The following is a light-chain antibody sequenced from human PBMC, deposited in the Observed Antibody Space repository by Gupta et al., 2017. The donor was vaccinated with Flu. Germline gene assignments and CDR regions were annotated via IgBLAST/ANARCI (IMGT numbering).Light chain of an antibody. CDR3: QSYDSSRSGSV. J-gene: IGLJ2*01. Sequence: QSVLTQPPSVSGAPGQRVPISCTGSSSNIGAGYDVHWYQQLPGTAPKLLIYGNSNRPSGVPDRFSGSKSGTSASLAITGLQAEDEADYYCQSYDSSRSGSVFGGGTKLTVL. CDR2: GNS. V-gene: IGLV1-40*01. CDR1: SSNIGAGYD.